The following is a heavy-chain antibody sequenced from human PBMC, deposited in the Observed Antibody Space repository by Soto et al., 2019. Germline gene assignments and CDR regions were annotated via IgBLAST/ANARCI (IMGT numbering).Heavy chain of an antibody. CDR3: AKGSYSSSPSGTCDY. V-gene: IGHV3-23*01. Sequence: EVQLLESGGGLVQPGGSLRLSCAASGFTFSSYAMNWVRQAPGKGLEWVSTISNSGGSTYYADSVKGRFTISRDNSKNTLYLQMNSLRAEDTAVYYCAKGSYSSSPSGTCDYGGQGTLVTVSS. D-gene: IGHD6-6*01. CDR1: GFTFSSYA. J-gene: IGHJ4*02. CDR2: ISNSGGST.